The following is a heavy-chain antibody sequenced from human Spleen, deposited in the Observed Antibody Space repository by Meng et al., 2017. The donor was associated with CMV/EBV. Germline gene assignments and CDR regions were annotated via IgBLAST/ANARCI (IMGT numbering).Heavy chain of an antibody. D-gene: IGHD2-2*01. V-gene: IGHV3-21*01. Sequence: CAASGFTFSSYSMNWVRQAPGKGLECVSSISSSSTYTYYADSVKGRFTVSRDNAKNSLYLQMNSLSAEDTAVYYCAREVVVGGEGGYWGQGTLVTVSS. J-gene: IGHJ4*02. CDR3: AREVVVGGEGGY. CDR2: ISSSSTYT. CDR1: GFTFSSYS.